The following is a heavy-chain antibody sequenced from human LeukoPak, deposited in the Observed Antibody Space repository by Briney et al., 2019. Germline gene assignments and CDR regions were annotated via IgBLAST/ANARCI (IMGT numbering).Heavy chain of an antibody. CDR2: ISGSGGST. Sequence: GGSLRLSCAASGFTFSSYAMSWVRQAPGKGLEWVSAISGSGGSTYYADSVKGRFTISRDNSKNTLYLQMNSLRAEDTAVYYCARPYPLRGYSNGSSPRYIDYWGQGTLVTVSS. D-gene: IGHD5-18*01. V-gene: IGHV3-23*01. CDR1: GFTFSSYA. J-gene: IGHJ4*02. CDR3: ARPYPLRGYSNGSSPRYIDY.